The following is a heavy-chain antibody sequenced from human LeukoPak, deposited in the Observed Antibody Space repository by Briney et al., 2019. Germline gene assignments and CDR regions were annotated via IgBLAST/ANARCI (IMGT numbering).Heavy chain of an antibody. Sequence: ASVTVSCTASGYTFTSHGSSWVRQAPGQGLEWMGWISGNNGNTNYVQKFQGRVTMTTDTSTNTAYMELRSLRSDDTAVYYCARYSYGSLYWGQGTLVTVSS. CDR2: ISGNNGNT. V-gene: IGHV1-18*01. D-gene: IGHD5-18*01. CDR1: GYTFTSHG. CDR3: ARYSYGSLY. J-gene: IGHJ4*02.